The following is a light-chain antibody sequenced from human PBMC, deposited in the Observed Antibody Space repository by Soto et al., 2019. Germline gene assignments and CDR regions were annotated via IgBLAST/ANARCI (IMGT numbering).Light chain of an antibody. Sequence: QSVLTQPPSASGTPGQRVTISCSGSSSSIGTNYVYWYQQLPGTAPKLLIYENNQRPSGVPDRFSGSKSGTSASLAISGLRSEDEAVYYCSAWDDSLSGVVFGGGTKLTVL. CDR1: SSSIGTNY. V-gene: IGLV1-47*01. CDR3: SAWDDSLSGVV. CDR2: ENN. J-gene: IGLJ2*01.